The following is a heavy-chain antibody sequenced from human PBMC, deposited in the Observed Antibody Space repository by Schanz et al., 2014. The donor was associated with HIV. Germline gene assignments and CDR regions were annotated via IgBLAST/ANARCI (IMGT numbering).Heavy chain of an antibody. CDR3: AKPEYDSRGNSQSHFDY. Sequence: QVQLVESGGGVVQPGRSLRLSCAASGFTFSSYGMHWVRQAPGKGLEWVAVIWFDGRNKYYGDSVKGRFMISRDNSNNTLYLQMNSLRAEDTAVYYCAKPEYDSRGNSQSHFDYWGQGTLVTVSS. CDR2: IWFDGRNK. D-gene: IGHD3-22*01. V-gene: IGHV3-33*06. J-gene: IGHJ4*02. CDR1: GFTFSSYG.